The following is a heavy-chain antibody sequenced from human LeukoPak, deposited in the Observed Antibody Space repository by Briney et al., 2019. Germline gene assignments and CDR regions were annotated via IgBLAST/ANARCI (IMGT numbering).Heavy chain of an antibody. CDR1: GGSISSYY. Sequence: SETLSLTCTVSGGSISSYYWSWIRQPPGKGLEWIGYIYYSGSTDYNPSLKSRVTMSVDTSKKQFSLKLTSVTAADTAVYYCARWRDSSGYYQHFDNWGQGVLVTVSS. J-gene: IGHJ4*02. D-gene: IGHD3-22*01. CDR3: ARWRDSSGYYQHFDN. V-gene: IGHV4-59*12. CDR2: IYYSGST.